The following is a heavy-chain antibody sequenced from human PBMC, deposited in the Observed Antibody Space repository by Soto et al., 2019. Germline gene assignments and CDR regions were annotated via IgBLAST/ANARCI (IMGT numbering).Heavy chain of an antibody. V-gene: IGHV3-30*04. Sequence: GGSLRLSCAASGFTFSSYAMHWVRQAPGKGLEWVAVISYDGSNKYYADSVKGRFTISRDNSKNTLYLQMNSLRAEDTAVYYCAREATWAGYSYGYFDYWGQGTLVTVSS. CDR1: GFTFSSYA. J-gene: IGHJ4*02. D-gene: IGHD5-18*01. CDR2: ISYDGSNK. CDR3: AREATWAGYSYGYFDY.